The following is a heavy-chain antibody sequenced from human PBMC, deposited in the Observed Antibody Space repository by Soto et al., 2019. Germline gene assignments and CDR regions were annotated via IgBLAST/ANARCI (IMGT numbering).Heavy chain of an antibody. V-gene: IGHV4-59*08. Sequence: KQSQTLSLTCTVSGGSISSYYWSWIRQPPGKGLEWIGYIYYSGSTNYNPSLKSRVTISVDTSKNQFSLKLSSVTAADTAVYYCARRLVISSSFDYWGQGTLVTVSS. D-gene: IGHD6-6*01. CDR2: IYYSGST. J-gene: IGHJ4*02. CDR1: GGSISSYY. CDR3: ARRLVISSSFDY.